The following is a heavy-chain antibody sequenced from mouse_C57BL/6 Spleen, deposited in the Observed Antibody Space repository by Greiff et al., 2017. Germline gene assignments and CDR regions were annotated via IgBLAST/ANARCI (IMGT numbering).Heavy chain of an antibody. V-gene: IGHV1-64*01. D-gene: IGHD2-1*01. CDR3: ARKALNYEGYYYAMDY. J-gene: IGHJ4*01. Sequence: QVQLKQPGAELVKPGASVKLSCKASGYTFTSYWMHWVKQRPGQGLEWIGMIHPNSGSTNYNEKFKSKATLTVDKSSSTAYMQLSSLTSEDSAVYYWARKALNYEGYYYAMDYWGQGTSVTVSS. CDR1: GYTFTSYW. CDR2: IHPNSGST.